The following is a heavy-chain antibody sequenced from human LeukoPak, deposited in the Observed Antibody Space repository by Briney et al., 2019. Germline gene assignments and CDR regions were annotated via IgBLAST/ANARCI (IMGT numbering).Heavy chain of an antibody. V-gene: IGHV3-33*01. CDR3: AREDCSGGSCYLYYFDY. CDR2: IWYDGSNK. Sequence: GRSLRLSCAASGFTFSSYGMHWVRQAPGKGLEWGSVIWYDGSNKYYADSMKGRFTISRDNSKNMLYLQMNSLRAEDTAVYYCAREDCSGGSCYLYYFDYWGQGTLVTVSS. CDR1: GFTFSSYG. J-gene: IGHJ4*02. D-gene: IGHD2-15*01.